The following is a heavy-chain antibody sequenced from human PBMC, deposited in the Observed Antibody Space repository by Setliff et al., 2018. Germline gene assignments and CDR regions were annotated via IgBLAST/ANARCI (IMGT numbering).Heavy chain of an antibody. CDR3: ARELRSPYWHLDS. J-gene: IGHJ5*01. D-gene: IGHD3-16*01. Sequence: GASVKVSCKASGYSFTSYYMYWLRQAPGQGPEWIGIINIGGGSTSYAQKFEDRVTMTRDTSTSTVYLEVTSLRSDDTAVYYCARELRSPYWHLDSWGQGTQVTVSS. CDR2: INIGGGST. CDR1: GYSFTSYY. V-gene: IGHV1-46*01.